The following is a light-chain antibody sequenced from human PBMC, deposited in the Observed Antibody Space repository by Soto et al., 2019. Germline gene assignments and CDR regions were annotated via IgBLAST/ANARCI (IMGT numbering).Light chain of an antibody. J-gene: IGKJ3*01. CDR1: QSVSSSY. Sequence: EIVLTQSPGTLSLSPGERATLSCRASQSVSSSYLAWYQQKPGQAPRLLIYGASSRATGIPDRFSGSGSGTDFTLTISRLEPEDFAVYYWQQYGSSPPSTFGPGTKVDIK. V-gene: IGKV3-20*01. CDR3: QQYGSSPPST. CDR2: GAS.